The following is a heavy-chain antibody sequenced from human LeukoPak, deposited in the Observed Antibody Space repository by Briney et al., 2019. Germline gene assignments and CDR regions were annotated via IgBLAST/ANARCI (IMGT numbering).Heavy chain of an antibody. CDR1: GGSISSSSYY. V-gene: IGHV4-39*07. Sequence: SETLSLTCTVSGGSISSSSYYWGWIRQPPGKGLEWIGSIYYSGSTYYNPSLKSRVTISVDTSKNQFSLKLSSVTAADTAVYYCARVRRRSSGGSCYHFDYWGQGTLVTVSS. CDR3: ARVRRRSSGGSCYHFDY. CDR2: IYYSGST. J-gene: IGHJ4*02. D-gene: IGHD2-15*01.